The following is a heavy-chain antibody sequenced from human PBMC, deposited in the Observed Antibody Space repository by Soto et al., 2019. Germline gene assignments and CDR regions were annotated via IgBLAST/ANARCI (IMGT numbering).Heavy chain of an antibody. D-gene: IGHD6-19*01. V-gene: IGHV4-38-2*01. Sequence: PSETLSLTCAVSGYSISSGYYWGWIRQPPGKGLEWIGTIYHDGTTYYNPSLKSRVTISVDTSKNHFSLQLNSVTPDDTAVYYCARGVAGSGFDLWGQGTLVTVSS. CDR2: IYHDGTT. J-gene: IGHJ4*02. CDR1: GYSISSGYY. CDR3: ARGVAGSGFDL.